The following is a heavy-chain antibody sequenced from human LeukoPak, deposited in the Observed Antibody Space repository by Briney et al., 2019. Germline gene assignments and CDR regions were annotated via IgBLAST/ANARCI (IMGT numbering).Heavy chain of an antibody. J-gene: IGHJ4*02. D-gene: IGHD3-22*01. CDR2: IYYSGST. CDR1: GGSISSYY. V-gene: IGHV4-59*01. Sequence: KSSETLSLTCTVSGGSISSYYWSWIRQPPGKGLEWIGYIYYSGSTNYNPSLKSRVTISVDTSKNQFSLKLSSVTAADTAVYYCARALYYYDSSGYTYYFDYWGQGTLVTVSS. CDR3: ARALYYYDSSGYTYYFDY.